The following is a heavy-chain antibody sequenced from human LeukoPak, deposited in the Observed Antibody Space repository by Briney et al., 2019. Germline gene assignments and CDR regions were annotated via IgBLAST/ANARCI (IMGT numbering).Heavy chain of an antibody. J-gene: IGHJ4*02. V-gene: IGHV4-38-2*02. Sequence: SETLSLTCTVSGYSISSGYHWGWIRQPPGKGLEWIGSIHRSGSTYYNPSLKSRVTISVDTSKNQFSLKLNSVTAADTAVYYCARHAVYAGSGWAFDYWGQGTLVTVSS. D-gene: IGHD6-19*01. CDR3: ARHAVYAGSGWAFDY. CDR2: IHRSGST. CDR1: GYSISSGYH.